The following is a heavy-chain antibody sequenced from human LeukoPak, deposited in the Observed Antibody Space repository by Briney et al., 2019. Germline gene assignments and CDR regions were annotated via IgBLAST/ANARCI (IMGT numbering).Heavy chain of an antibody. CDR2: INPRGGST. CDR3: AREGDGGGFDY. CDR1: GYTFISYY. J-gene: IGHJ4*02. D-gene: IGHD4-23*01. V-gene: IGHV1-46*01. Sequence: ASVKVSCKASGYTFISYYMHWVRQAPGQGLEWMGIINPRGGSTSYAQKFQGRVAMTRDTSTSTVYMELSSLRSEDTAVYYCAREGDGGGFDYWGQRTLVAVSS.